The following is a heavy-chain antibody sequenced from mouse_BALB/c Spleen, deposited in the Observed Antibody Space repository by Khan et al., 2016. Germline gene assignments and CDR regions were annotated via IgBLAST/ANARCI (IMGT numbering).Heavy chain of an antibody. V-gene: IGHV2-9*02. J-gene: IGHJ3*01. D-gene: IGHD2-1*01. CDR3: ATLYGNEPY. CDR1: GFSLTNYG. CDR2: IWAGGST. Sequence: VKLEVSGPGLVAPSQSLSITCTVSGFSLTNYGVHWLRQPPGKGLEWLGVIWAGGSTNYNSALMSRLSISKDNSKGQVFLKMNSLQTDDTAMYYCATLYGNEPYWGQGTRVTVSA.